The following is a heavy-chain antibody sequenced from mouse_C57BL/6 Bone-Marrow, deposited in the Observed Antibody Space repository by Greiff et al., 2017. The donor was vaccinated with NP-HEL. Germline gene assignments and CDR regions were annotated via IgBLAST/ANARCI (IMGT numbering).Heavy chain of an antibody. D-gene: IGHD2-2*01. J-gene: IGHJ4*01. V-gene: IGHV3-8*01. CDR3: ARSPLWLRRNYYGMDY. CDR1: GYSITSDY. CDR2: ISYSGST. Sequence: EVHLVESGPGLAKPSQTLSLTCSVTGYSITSDYWNWIRKFPGNKLEYMGYISYSGSTYYNPSLKSRISITRDTSKNQYYLQLNSVTTEDTATYYCARSPLWLRRNYYGMDYWGQGTSVTVSS.